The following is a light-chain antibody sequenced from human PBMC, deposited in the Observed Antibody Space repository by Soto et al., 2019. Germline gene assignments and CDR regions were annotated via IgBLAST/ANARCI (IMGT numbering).Light chain of an antibody. CDR3: QHYHNWPPWT. CDR1: QSVSSN. Sequence: EIVMTQSPATLSVSPGERATLSCRASQSVSSNLAWYQQKPGQAPRLLIYGASTRATGIPARFSGSGSGTEFTLTISSLQSADFAVYYCQHYHNWPPWTFGQGTKVEVK. V-gene: IGKV3-15*01. CDR2: GAS. J-gene: IGKJ1*01.